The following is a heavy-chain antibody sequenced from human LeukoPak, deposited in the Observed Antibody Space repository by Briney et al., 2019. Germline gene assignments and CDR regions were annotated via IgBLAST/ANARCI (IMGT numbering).Heavy chain of an antibody. CDR3: AFFPVGIAASGTLY. V-gene: IGHV4-34*08. CDR1: GFTFSSYE. Sequence: GSLRLSCAASGFTFSSYEMNWIRQPPGKGLEWIGEINHSGSTNYNPSLKSRVTISVDTSKNQFSLKLSSVTAADTAVYYCAFFPVGIAASGTLYWGQGTLVTVSS. J-gene: IGHJ4*02. D-gene: IGHD6-13*01. CDR2: INHSGST.